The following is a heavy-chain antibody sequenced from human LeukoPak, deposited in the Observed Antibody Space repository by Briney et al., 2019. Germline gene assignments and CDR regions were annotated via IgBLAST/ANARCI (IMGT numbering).Heavy chain of an antibody. CDR2: ISGSGDST. D-gene: IGHD2-21*02. Sequence: GGSLRLSCAASGFTFSSYAMSWVRQAPGKGLEWVSAISGSGDSTYYADSVKGRFTISRDNSKNTLYLQMNSLRAEDTAVYYCARGHSPIVVVTAGDYWGQGTLVTVSS. CDR3: ARGHSPIVVVTAGDY. V-gene: IGHV3-23*01. J-gene: IGHJ4*02. CDR1: GFTFSSYA.